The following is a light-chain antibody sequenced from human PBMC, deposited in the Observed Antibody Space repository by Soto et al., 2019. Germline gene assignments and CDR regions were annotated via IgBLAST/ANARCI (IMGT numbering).Light chain of an antibody. CDR3: GSYAGSYSYV. J-gene: IGLJ1*01. CDR2: DVS. V-gene: IGLV2-11*01. CDR1: SSDVGSYNY. Sequence: QSVLTQPRSVSGSPGQSVTISCTGTSSDVGSYNYVSWYQQHPDKAPKVMIYDVSKRPSGVPDRFFGSKSGNTASLTISGLQAEDEADYYCGSYAGSYSYVFGTGTKLTV.